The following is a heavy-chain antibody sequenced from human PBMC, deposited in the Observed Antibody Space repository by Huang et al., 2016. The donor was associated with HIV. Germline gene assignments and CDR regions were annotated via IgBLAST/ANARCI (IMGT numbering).Heavy chain of an antibody. CDR3: ARDPPRTFMGDLDH. J-gene: IGHJ4*02. V-gene: IGHV3-30*04. D-gene: IGHD3-3*02. Sequence: QVQLVESGGGVVQPGRSLRLSCVASGFNFSSYAMHWVRQAPGKGLEWVTVISYDGSNKYYADSVKGRFTISRDNSKNTLYLQMISLRAEDTGVYYCARDPPRTFMGDLDHWGQGTLVTVSS. CDR1: GFNFSSYA. CDR2: ISYDGSNK.